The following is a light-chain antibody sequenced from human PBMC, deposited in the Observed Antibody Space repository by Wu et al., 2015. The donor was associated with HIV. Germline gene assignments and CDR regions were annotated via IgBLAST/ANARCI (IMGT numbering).Light chain of an antibody. CDR1: QSVSSY. CDR2: DAS. J-gene: IGKJ4*01. CDR3: QQRSNWPPPLT. V-gene: IGKV3-11*01. Sequence: EIVLTQSPATLSLSPGERATLSCRASQSVSSYLAWYQQKPGQAPRLLIYDASNRATGIPARFSGGGSGTDFTLTISSLEPEDFAVYYCQQRSNWPPPLTFGGGTKVEIK.